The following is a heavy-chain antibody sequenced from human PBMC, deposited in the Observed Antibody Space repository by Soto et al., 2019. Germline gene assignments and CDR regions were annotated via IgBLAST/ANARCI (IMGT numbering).Heavy chain of an antibody. D-gene: IGHD2-2*01. J-gene: IGHJ6*02. V-gene: IGHV3-48*03. CDR2: IDNRGRTI. CDR3: ARDLTGYAMDV. Sequence: QHGGSLRLSCAASGFTFSSHAMNWVRQAPGKGLDWVSYIDNRGRTIYYADSVKGRFIISRDNAKNSLYLQMNSLRAEDTAVYYCARDLTGYAMDVWGQGTTVTVSS. CDR1: GFTFSSHA.